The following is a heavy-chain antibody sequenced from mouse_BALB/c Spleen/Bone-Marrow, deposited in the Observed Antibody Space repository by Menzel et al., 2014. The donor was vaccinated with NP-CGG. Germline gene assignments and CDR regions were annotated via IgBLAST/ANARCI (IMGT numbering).Heavy chain of an antibody. J-gene: IGHJ2*01. CDR1: GFDFSRYW. CDR3: ARLGYYGYFDY. Sequence: EVQGVESGGGLVQPGGSLKLSCAASGFDFSRYWMSWVRQAPGKGLDWIGEINPDSSTINYTPSLKDKFIISRDNAKNTLYLQMSKVISEDTALYYCARLGYYGYFDYWGQGTTLTVSS. V-gene: IGHV4-1*02. CDR2: INPDSSTI. D-gene: IGHD2-3*01.